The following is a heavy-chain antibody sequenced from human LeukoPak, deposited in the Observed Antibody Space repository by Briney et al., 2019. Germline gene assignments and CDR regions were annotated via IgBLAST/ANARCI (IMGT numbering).Heavy chain of an antibody. V-gene: IGHV3-30*02. J-gene: IGHJ4*01. CDR3: AKSADTAMVEYYFDY. CDR1: GFTFSSYG. D-gene: IGHD5-18*01. Sequence: PGGSLRLSCAASGFTFSSYGMHWVRQAPGKGLEWVAFIRYDGSNKYYADSVKGRFTISRDNSKNTLYLQMNSLRAEDTAVYYCAKSADTAMVEYYFDYWGQEPWSPSPQ. CDR2: IRYDGSNK.